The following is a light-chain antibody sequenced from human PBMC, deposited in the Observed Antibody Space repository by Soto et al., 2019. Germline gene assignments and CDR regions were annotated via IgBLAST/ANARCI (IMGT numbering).Light chain of an antibody. Sequence: DIQMIQSPCTLSASVGVIITIACRPSQSISSWLAWYQQKPGKAPKRLIYDASSLESGVTSRFSGSGSGTEFTLTISSLQPDDFAVYYCQQRSNWPPLITFGQGTRLEI. CDR1: QSISSW. CDR3: QQRSNWPPLIT. CDR2: DAS. V-gene: IGKV1-5*01. J-gene: IGKJ5*01.